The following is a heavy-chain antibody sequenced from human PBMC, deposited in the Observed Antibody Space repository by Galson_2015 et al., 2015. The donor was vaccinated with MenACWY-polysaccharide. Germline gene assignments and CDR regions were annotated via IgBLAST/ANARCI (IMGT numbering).Heavy chain of an antibody. CDR3: AKVLVYDSSGRGAFDI. D-gene: IGHD3-22*01. J-gene: IGHJ3*02. CDR1: GFTFDDYA. CDR2: ISWNSGSI. Sequence: SMRLSCEASGFTFDDYAMHWVRQAPGKGLEWVSGISWNSGSIGYADSVKGRFTISRDNAKNSLYLQMNSLRAEDTALYYCAKVLVYDSSGRGAFDIWGQGTMVTVSS. V-gene: IGHV3-9*01.